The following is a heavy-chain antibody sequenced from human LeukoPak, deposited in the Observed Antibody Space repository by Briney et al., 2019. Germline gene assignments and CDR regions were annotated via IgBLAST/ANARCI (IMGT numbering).Heavy chain of an antibody. CDR3: AKDLKAGDGIWLTDC. J-gene: IGHJ4*02. CDR1: GFTFSSYW. CDR2: INSDGSST. D-gene: IGHD3-16*01. Sequence: GGSLRLSCAASGFTFSSYWMHWVRQAPGKGLVWVSRINSDGSSTSYADSVKGRFTISRDNAKNTLYLQMNSLRAEDTAIYYCAKDLKAGDGIWLTDCWGQGTLVTVSS. V-gene: IGHV3-74*01.